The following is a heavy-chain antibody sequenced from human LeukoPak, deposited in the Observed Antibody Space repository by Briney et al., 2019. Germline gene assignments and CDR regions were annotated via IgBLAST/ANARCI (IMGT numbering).Heavy chain of an antibody. CDR2: IYYSGST. J-gene: IGHJ3*02. Sequence: PSETLSFTCTVSGGSISSYYWSWIRQPPGKGLEWIGYIYYSGSTNYNPSLKSRVTISVDTSKNQFSLKLSSVTAADTAVYYCASYGSGSYGGAFDIWGQGTMVTVSS. V-gene: IGHV4-59*01. CDR1: GGSISSYY. D-gene: IGHD3-10*01. CDR3: ASYGSGSYGGAFDI.